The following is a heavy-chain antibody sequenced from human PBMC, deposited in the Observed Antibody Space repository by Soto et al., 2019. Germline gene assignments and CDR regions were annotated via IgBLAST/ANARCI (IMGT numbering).Heavy chain of an antibody. V-gene: IGHV1-2*04. CDR3: ARGTGPDYDFWSGYCIPPSYNWFDP. D-gene: IGHD3-3*01. CDR1: GYTFTGYY. Sequence: ASVKVSCKASGYTFTGYYMHWVRQAPGQGLEWMGWINPNSGGTNYAQKFQGWVTMTRDTSISTAYMELSRLRSDDTAVYYCARGTGPDYDFWSGYCIPPSYNWFDPWGQGTLVTVSS. CDR2: INPNSGGT. J-gene: IGHJ5*02.